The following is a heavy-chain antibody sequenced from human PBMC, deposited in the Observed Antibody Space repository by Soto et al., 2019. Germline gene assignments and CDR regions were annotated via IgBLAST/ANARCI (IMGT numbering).Heavy chain of an antibody. CDR3: AREGVQHGSGPYYYYGMDV. D-gene: IGHD3-10*01. J-gene: IGHJ6*02. Sequence: EVQLVESGGGLVKPGGSLRLSCAASGFTFSSYSMNWVRQAPGKGLEWVSSISSSSSYIYYADSVKGRFTISRDNAKXXLXXKMNSRGAADTAVYYCAREGVQHGSGPYYYYGMDVWGQGTTVTVSS. CDR2: ISSSSSYI. V-gene: IGHV3-21*01. CDR1: GFTFSSYS.